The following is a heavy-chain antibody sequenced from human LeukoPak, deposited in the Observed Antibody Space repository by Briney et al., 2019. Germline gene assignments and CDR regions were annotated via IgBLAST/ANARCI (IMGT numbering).Heavy chain of an antibody. D-gene: IGHD6-13*01. Sequence: GGSLRLSCAASGFTFSSYSMNWVRQAPGKGLEWVSSISSSSSYIYYADSVKGRFTISRDNAKNSLYLQMNSLRAEDTAVYYCARGESIAAAGDAFDIWGQGTMVAVSS. CDR3: ARGESIAAAGDAFDI. V-gene: IGHV3-21*01. CDR1: GFTFSSYS. J-gene: IGHJ3*02. CDR2: ISSSSSYI.